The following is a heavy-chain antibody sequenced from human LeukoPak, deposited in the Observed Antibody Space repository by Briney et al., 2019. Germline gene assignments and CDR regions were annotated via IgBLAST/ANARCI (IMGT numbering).Heavy chain of an antibody. J-gene: IGHJ4*02. D-gene: IGHD3-10*01. CDR3: ARGGVVRGVIITNPDY. CDR2: IYYSGST. CDR1: GGSFSGYY. Sequence: SETLSLTCAVYGGSFSGYYWSWIRQPPGKGLEWIGCIYYSGSTYYNPSLKSRVTISIDTSKNRFSLRLSSVTAADTAVYYCARGGVVRGVIITNPDYWGQGTLVTASS. V-gene: IGHV4-34*09.